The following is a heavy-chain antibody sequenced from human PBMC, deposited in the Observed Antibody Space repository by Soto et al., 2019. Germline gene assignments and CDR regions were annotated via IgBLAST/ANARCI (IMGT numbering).Heavy chain of an antibody. J-gene: IGHJ6*02. CDR2: ISSSSSFI. Sequence: GGSLRLSCAASRFTFSSYSMNWVRQAPGKGLEWVSSISSSSSFIYYADSVKGRFTISRDNAKNSLYLQMNSLRAEDTAVYYCARIGIVLVPALLYGMDVWGQGTTVTVSS. D-gene: IGHD2-2*01. V-gene: IGHV3-21*01. CDR1: RFTFSSYS. CDR3: ARIGIVLVPALLYGMDV.